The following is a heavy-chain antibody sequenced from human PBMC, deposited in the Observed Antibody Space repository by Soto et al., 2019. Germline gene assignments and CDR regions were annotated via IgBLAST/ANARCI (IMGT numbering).Heavy chain of an antibody. V-gene: IGHV1-18*01. Sequence: QVQLVQSGAEVKKPGASVRVSCQTSAYTFTNYAVSWVRQAHGQGLEWMGWISGDNGNTIYAQKFQCRVTMTTDTSTRKAYMALRSLTSDDTAVYYCAPGLLGYCSGGSCYSDSWGQGTLVTVSS. CDR3: APGLLGYCSGGSCYSDS. J-gene: IGHJ4*02. D-gene: IGHD2-15*01. CDR1: AYTFTNYA. CDR2: ISGDNGNT.